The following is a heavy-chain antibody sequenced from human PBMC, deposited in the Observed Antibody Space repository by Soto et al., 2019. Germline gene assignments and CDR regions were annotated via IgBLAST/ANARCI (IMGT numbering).Heavy chain of an antibody. J-gene: IGHJ4*02. V-gene: IGHV4-34*01. CDR1: GGSFNGYY. CDR3: ASQRPTVTTFDY. D-gene: IGHD4-17*01. Sequence: QVQLRQWGAGLVKPSETLSLTCAVYGGSFNGYYWNWIRQPPGKGLEWIGEINYSGSTNYNPSLKSRVSISVDTSKNQFSLRLSSVTAADTAVYYCASQRPTVTTFDYWDQGTLVTVSS. CDR2: INYSGST.